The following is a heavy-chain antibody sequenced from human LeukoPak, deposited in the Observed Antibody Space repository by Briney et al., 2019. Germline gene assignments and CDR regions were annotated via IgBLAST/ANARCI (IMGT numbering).Heavy chain of an antibody. CDR2: ITPNSGST. D-gene: IGHD7-27*01. V-gene: IGHV1-2*02. J-gene: IGHJ3*01. CDR3: ARVGDTGSFD. CDR1: GYTFTGYY. Sequence: AAVTVTFKCSGYTFTGYYMHWVRQPPGQGLEVVGWITPNSGSTNYAQIFQGRVTMTRFTSISTAYMELRRLRSDDTAVDFCARVGDTGSFD.